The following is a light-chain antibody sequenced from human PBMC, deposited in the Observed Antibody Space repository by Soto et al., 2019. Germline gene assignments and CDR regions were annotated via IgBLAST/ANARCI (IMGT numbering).Light chain of an antibody. CDR2: GAS. CDR1: QSVSSSY. Sequence: EIVLTQSPGTLSLSPGERATLSCRASQSVSSSYLAWYQQKPGQAPRLLIYGASSRATGIPDRFSGSGSGTDFTLTISILEHEDFAVYCCQQYGSPPLTFGQGTKVEIK. J-gene: IGKJ1*01. CDR3: QQYGSPPLT. V-gene: IGKV3-20*01.